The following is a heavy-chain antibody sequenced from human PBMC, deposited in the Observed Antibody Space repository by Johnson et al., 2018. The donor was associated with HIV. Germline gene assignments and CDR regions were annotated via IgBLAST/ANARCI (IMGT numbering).Heavy chain of an antibody. CDR3: AKHRGSSPWDSFDI. D-gene: IGHD6-13*01. CDR2: ISWNSGSI. CDR1: GFTFDDYA. J-gene: IGHJ3*02. Sequence: VQLVESGGGLVQPGRSLRLSCAASGFTFDDYAMHWVRQAPGKGLEWVSGISWNSGSIGYADSVKGRFTISRDNAKNSLYLQMNSLRTEDTAFYYCAKHRGSSPWDSFDIWGQGTMVTVSS. V-gene: IGHV3-9*01.